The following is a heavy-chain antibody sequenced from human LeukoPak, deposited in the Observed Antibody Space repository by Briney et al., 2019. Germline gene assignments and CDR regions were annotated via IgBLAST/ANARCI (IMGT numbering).Heavy chain of an antibody. D-gene: IGHD3-9*01. V-gene: IGHV4-34*01. CDR2: INHSGST. CDR3: ARTYDILTGYHYYFDY. J-gene: IGHJ4*02. Sequence: PSETLSLTCAVYGGSFSGYYWSWIRQPPGKGLEWIGEINHSGSTYYNPSLKSRVTISVDTSKNQFSLKLSSVTAADTAVYYCARTYDILTGYHYYFDYWGQGTLVTVSS. CDR1: GGSFSGYY.